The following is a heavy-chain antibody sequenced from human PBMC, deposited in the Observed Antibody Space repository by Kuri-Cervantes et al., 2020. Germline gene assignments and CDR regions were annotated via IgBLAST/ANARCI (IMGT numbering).Heavy chain of an antibody. CDR1: GFTFDDYA. CDR3: ARSIAVARYFDL. J-gene: IGHJ2*01. Sequence: SLKISCAASGFTFDDYAMHWVRQAPGKGLEWVSGISWNSGSIGYADSVKGRFTISRDNAKNTLYLQMNSLRAEDTAVYYCARSIAVARYFDLWGRGTLVTVSS. V-gene: IGHV3-9*01. CDR2: ISWNSGSI. D-gene: IGHD6-19*01.